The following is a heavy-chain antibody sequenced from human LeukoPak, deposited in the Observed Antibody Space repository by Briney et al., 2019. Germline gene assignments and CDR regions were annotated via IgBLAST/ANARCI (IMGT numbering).Heavy chain of an antibody. CDR2: INPNSGGT. V-gene: IGHV1-2*02. D-gene: IGHD2-15*01. CDR3: ARVIRYCSGGSCYSGPPNDY. J-gene: IGHJ4*02. CDR1: GGTFSSYA. Sequence: ASVKVSCKASGGTFSSYAISWVRQAPGQGLEWMGWINPNSGGTNYAQKFQGRVTMTRDTSISTAYMELSRLRSDDTAVYYCARVIRYCSGGSCYSGPPNDYWGQGTLVTVSS.